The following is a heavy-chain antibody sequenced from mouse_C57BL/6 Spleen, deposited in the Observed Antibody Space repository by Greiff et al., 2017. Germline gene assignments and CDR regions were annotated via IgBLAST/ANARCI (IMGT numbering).Heavy chain of an antibody. CDR2: ISYDGSN. CDR1: GYSITSGYY. CDR3: ARDEGFAY. Sequence: DVQLQESGPGLVKPSQSLSLTCSVTGYSITSGYYWNWIRQFPGNKLEWMGYISYDGSNNYNPSLKNRISLTRDTSKNQFFLKLNSVTTEDTATYYCARDEGFAYWGQGTLVTVSA. V-gene: IGHV3-6*01. J-gene: IGHJ3*01.